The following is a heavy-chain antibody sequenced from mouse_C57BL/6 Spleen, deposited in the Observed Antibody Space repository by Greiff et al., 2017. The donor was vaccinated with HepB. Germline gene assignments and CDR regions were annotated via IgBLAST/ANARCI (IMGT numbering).Heavy chain of an antibody. J-gene: IGHJ3*01. CDR2: IDPNSGGT. CDR1: GYTFTSYW. V-gene: IGHV1-72*01. D-gene: IGHD3-2*02. Sequence: QVQLQQPGAELVKPGASVKLSCKASGYTFTSYWMHWVKQRPGRGLEWIGRIDPNSGGTKNNEKFKSKATLTVDKPSSTAYMQLSSLTSEDSAVYYCARDSSGYDFAYWGQGTLVTVSA. CDR3: ARDSSGYDFAY.